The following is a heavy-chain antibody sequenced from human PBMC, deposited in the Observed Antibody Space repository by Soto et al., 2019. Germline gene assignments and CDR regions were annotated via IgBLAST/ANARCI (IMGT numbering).Heavy chain of an antibody. CDR2: INAGNGNT. CDR3: ARDPSFTGMDV. D-gene: IGHD2-15*01. J-gene: IGHJ6*02. CDR1: GYTFTSYA. V-gene: IGHV1-3*01. Sequence: ASVKVSCKASGYTFTSYAVHWVRQAPGQRLEWMGWINAGNGNTKYSQKFQGRVTITRDTSASTAYMELSSLRSEDTAVYYCARDPSFTGMDVWGQGTTVTVSS.